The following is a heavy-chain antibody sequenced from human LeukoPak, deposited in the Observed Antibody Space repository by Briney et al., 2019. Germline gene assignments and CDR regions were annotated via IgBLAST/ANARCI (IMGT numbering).Heavy chain of an antibody. CDR2: ISGRGVNT. CDR3: AKGAYYDSSGYFLPLVY. V-gene: IGHV3-23*01. CDR1: GFTFSSYA. D-gene: IGHD3-22*01. Sequence: GGSLRLSCAASGFTFSSYAMTWVRQAPGKGLEWVSAISGRGVNTYYADSVKGRFTISRDNSKNTLYLQMNSLRAEDTAVYYCAKGAYYDSSGYFLPLVYWGQGTLVTVSS. J-gene: IGHJ4*02.